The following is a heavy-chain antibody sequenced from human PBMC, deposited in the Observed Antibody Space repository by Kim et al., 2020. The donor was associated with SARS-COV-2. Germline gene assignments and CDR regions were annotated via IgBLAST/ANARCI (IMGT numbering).Heavy chain of an antibody. V-gene: IGHV3-23*01. CDR2: ISGSGGST. Sequence: GGSLRLSCAASGFTFSSYAMSWVRQAPGKGLEWVSAISGSGGSTYYADSVKGRFTISRDNSKNTLYLQMNSLRAEDTAVYYCAKDLYIVATMGPGGAFDIWGQGTMVTVSS. CDR1: GFTFSSYA. J-gene: IGHJ3*02. D-gene: IGHD5-12*01. CDR3: AKDLYIVATMGPGGAFDI.